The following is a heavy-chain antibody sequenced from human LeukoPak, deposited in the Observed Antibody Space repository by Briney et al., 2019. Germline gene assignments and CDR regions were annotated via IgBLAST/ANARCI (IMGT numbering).Heavy chain of an antibody. D-gene: IGHD3-10*01. CDR3: ATDGAGSSGSYYKSAFDI. CDR2: FDPEDGET. Sequence: ASVNVSCAVSGYTLTELSMHWVRQAPGKGLGWRGGFDPEDGETIYAQTFQGRVTMTEDTSTDTAYMELSSLRSEDTAVYYCATDGAGSSGSYYKSAFDIWGQGTMVTVSS. V-gene: IGHV1-24*01. J-gene: IGHJ3*02. CDR1: GYTLTELS.